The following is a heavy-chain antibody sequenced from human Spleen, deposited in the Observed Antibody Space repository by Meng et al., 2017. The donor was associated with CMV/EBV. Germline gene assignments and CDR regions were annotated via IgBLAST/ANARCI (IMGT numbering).Heavy chain of an antibody. CDR1: GYTFTSCA. Sequence: NAYGYTFTSCALSCVRQGTGQEREWRGRININDAITTYAQGLTERFVFSLDASVSTTYLQISSLKAEDTAVYYCVRVHSSGDDGPNDYWGQGTLVTVSS. CDR3: VRVHSSGDDGPNDY. V-gene: IGHV7-4-1*02. CDR2: ININDAIT. D-gene: IGHD3-22*01. J-gene: IGHJ4*02.